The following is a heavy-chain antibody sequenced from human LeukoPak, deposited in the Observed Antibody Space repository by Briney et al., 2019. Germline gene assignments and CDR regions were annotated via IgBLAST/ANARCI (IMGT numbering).Heavy chain of an antibody. Sequence: PSETLSLTCIASGGSINRGGSYWTWLRQYPGKGLEWLVYIYYSGSTYYNPSLKSRVTISVDTSKNQFSLKLSSVTAADTAVYYCARVEKAAAGTPAAFDIWGQGTMVTVSS. CDR3: ARVEKAAAGTPAAFDI. CDR2: IYYSGST. D-gene: IGHD6-13*01. J-gene: IGHJ3*02. CDR1: GGSINRGGSY. V-gene: IGHV4-31*03.